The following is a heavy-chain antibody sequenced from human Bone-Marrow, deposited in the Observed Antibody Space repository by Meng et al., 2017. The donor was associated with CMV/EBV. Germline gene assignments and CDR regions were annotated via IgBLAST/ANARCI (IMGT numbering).Heavy chain of an antibody. D-gene: IGHD1-26*01. CDR3: ARVGYSGSYHDALDI. V-gene: IGHV4-39*01. CDR1: GGSISSSSYY. Sequence: SETLSLTCTVSGGSISSSSYYWGWIRQPPGKGLEWIGSIYYSGSTYYNPSLKSRVTISVDTSKNQFSLKLSSVTAADTAVYYCARVGYSGSYHDALDIWGQGTLVTVSS. J-gene: IGHJ3*02. CDR2: IYYSGST.